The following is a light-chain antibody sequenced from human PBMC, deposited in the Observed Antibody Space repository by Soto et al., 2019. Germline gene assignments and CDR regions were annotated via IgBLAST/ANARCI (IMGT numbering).Light chain of an antibody. V-gene: IGKV3-15*01. CDR3: QQYNNWWT. Sequence: VVLTQPPATLSLSPWERATLSCRASQSVSSNLAWYQQKPGQAPRLLIYGASTRATGIPARFSGSGSGTEFTLTISSLQSEDFAVYYCQQYNNWWTFGQGTKVDIK. J-gene: IGKJ1*01. CDR2: GAS. CDR1: QSVSSN.